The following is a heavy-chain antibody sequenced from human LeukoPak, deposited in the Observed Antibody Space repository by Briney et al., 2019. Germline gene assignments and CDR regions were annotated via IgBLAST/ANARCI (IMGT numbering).Heavy chain of an antibody. CDR1: GYTFTKYH. Sequence: GASVKVSCKASGYTFTKYHMHWVRQDPEQGLEGMGIINPSGGSTSYAQKFQGRVTMTRDMSTSTVYMELSSLRSEDTAVYYCATWGPSYRDYWGQGTLVTVSS. J-gene: IGHJ4*02. CDR2: INPSGGST. D-gene: IGHD3-16*02. V-gene: IGHV1-46*01. CDR3: ATWGPSYRDY.